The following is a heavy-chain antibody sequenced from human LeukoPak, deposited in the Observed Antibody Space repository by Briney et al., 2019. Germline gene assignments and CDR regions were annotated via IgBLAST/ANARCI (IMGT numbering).Heavy chain of an antibody. V-gene: IGHV4-34*01. D-gene: IGHD2-2*01. CDR3: ARLTVPLRFDP. J-gene: IGHJ5*02. CDR2: INHSGST. CDR1: GGSFSGYY. Sequence: SEALSLTCAVYGGSFSGYYWSWIRQPPGKGLEWIGEINHSGSTNYNPSLKSQVTISVDTSKNQFSLKLSSVSAADTAVYYCARLTVPLRFDPWGQGTLVTVSS.